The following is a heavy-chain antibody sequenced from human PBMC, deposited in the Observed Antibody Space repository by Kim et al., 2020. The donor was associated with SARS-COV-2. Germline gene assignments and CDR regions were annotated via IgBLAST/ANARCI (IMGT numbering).Heavy chain of an antibody. CDR2: ISSSSSYT. CDR1: GFTFSDYY. CDR3: ARDLGYCSSTSCQGGYYYYYGMDV. Sequence: GGSLRLSCAASGFTFSDYYMSWIRQAPGKGLEWVSYISSSSSYTNYADSVKGRFTISRDNAKNSLYLQMNSLRAEDTAVYYCARDLGYCSSTSCQGGYYYYYGMDVWGQGTTVTVSS. D-gene: IGHD2-2*01. J-gene: IGHJ6*02. V-gene: IGHV3-11*06.